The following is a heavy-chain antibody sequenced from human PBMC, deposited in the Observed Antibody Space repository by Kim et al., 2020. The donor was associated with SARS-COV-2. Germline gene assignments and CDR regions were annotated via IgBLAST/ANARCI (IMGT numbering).Heavy chain of an antibody. Sequence: ASVKVSCKASGYTFTGYYMHWVRQAPGQGLEWMGRINPNSGGTNYAQKFQGRVTMTRDTSISTAYMELSRLRSDDTAVYYCAREDSGYDFGDYWGQGTLVTVSS. D-gene: IGHD5-12*01. J-gene: IGHJ4*02. CDR3: AREDSGYDFGDY. CDR1: GYTFTGYY. V-gene: IGHV1-2*06. CDR2: INPNSGGT.